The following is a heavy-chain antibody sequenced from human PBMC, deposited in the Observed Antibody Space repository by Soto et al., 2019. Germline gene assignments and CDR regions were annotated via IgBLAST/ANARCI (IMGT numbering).Heavy chain of an antibody. V-gene: IGHV3-74*01. CDR2: INSDGSST. CDR3: ASSWQQNGMDV. J-gene: IGHJ6*02. CDR1: GFTFSSYW. D-gene: IGHD6-13*01. Sequence: EVQLVESGGGLVQPGGSLRLSCAASGFTFSSYWMHWVRQAPGKGLVWVSRINSDGSSTSYADSVKGRFTISRDNAKNTLYLQMNSLRAEDTAVDYCASSWQQNGMDVWGQGTTVTVSS.